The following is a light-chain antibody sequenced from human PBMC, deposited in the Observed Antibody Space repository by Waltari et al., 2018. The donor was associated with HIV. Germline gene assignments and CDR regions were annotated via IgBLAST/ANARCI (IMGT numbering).Light chain of an antibody. V-gene: IGKV3-11*01. J-gene: IGKJ2*01. CDR1: QSVSSY. CDR3: HQRSSWPRT. CDR2: EAS. Sequence: IVLTQSPATLSLSPGDRATLSCRASQSVSSYLAWYQQKPGQAPRLLIYEASNRATGIPARFSGSGSGTDFTLTISSLEPEDFAVYYCHQRSSWPRTFGQGTKLEIK.